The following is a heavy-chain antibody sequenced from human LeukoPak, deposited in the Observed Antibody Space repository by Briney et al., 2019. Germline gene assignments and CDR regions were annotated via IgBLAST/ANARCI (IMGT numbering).Heavy chain of an antibody. CDR2: IQYDGSDK. D-gene: IGHD6-13*01. Sequence: PGGSLRLSCAASGFTFSSYGMHWVRQAPGKGLEWVAFIQYDGSDKYYADSVKGRFTISRDNSKNTLFLQMNSLRSEDTAVYFCAKESTGSWYFSDYWGQGTLVTVSS. J-gene: IGHJ4*02. CDR1: GFTFSSYG. V-gene: IGHV3-30*02. CDR3: AKESTGSWYFSDY.